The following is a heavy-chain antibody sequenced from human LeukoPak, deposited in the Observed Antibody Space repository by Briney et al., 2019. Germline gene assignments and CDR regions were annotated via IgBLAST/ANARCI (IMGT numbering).Heavy chain of an antibody. V-gene: IGHV3-66*01. J-gene: IGHJ6*02. D-gene: IGHD2-15*01. CDR3: ARDQGYCSGGSCYYYGMDV. Sequence: GSLRLSCAASGFTFSDYYMSWVRQAPGKGLEWVSVIYSGGGMYYADSVKGRFTISRDNSQNTLHLQMNSLRAEDTAVYYCARDQGYCSGGSCYYYGMDVWGQGTTVTVSS. CDR1: GFTFSDYY. CDR2: IYSGGGM.